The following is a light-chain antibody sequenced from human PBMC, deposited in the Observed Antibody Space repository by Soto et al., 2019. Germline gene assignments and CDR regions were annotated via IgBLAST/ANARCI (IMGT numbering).Light chain of an antibody. Sequence: QLVRTQPPSDSASLGASVKLTCTLSSGHNSYAIAWHQQQPEKGPRYLMKLNSDGSHSKGDGIPDRFSGSSSGAERYLTISSLQSEDQADYYCQTWSTDIRVFGGGTKLTFL. CDR1: SGHNSYA. J-gene: IGLJ3*02. V-gene: IGLV4-69*01. CDR2: LNSDGSH. CDR3: QTWSTDIRV.